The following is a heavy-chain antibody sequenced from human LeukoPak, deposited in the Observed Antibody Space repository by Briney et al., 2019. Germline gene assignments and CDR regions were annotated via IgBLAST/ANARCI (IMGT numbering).Heavy chain of an antibody. V-gene: IGHV1-69*01. CDR2: IIPIFGTA. J-gene: IGHJ4*02. CDR3: ARDQGYRYGYGDFDY. Sequence: SVKVSCKASGGTSRSYAISWVRQAPGQGLEWMGGIIPIFGTANYAQKFQGRVTITADESTSTAYMELSSLRSEDTAVYYCARDQGYRYGYGDFDYWGQGTLVTVSS. D-gene: IGHD5-18*01. CDR1: GGTSRSYA.